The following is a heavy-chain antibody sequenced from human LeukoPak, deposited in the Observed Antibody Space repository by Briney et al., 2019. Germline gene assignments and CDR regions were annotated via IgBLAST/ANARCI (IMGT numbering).Heavy chain of an antibody. D-gene: IGHD6-19*01. J-gene: IGHJ4*02. CDR2: IYYGGST. CDR1: GGSISSSSYY. Sequence: PSETLSLTCTVSGGSISSSSYYWGWIRQPPGKGLEWIGSIYYGGSTYYNPSLKSRVTISVDTSKNQFSLILTSVTAADTAVYYCARDTAGYFDYWGQGTLVTVSS. CDR3: ARDTAGYFDY. V-gene: IGHV4-39*02.